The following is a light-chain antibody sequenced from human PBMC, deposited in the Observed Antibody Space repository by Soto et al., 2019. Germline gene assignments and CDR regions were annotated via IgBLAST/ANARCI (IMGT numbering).Light chain of an antibody. CDR2: DAS. J-gene: IGKJ4*01. V-gene: IGKV1-33*01. CDR1: QDISNY. CDR3: QQYDNLPIT. Sequence: DIQMTQSPSSLSASVGDRVTITCQASQDISNYLNWYQQKPGKAPKLLIYDASNLETGVPSRFSGSGSEADFTFTISSLQPEDIATYYCQQYDNLPITFGGGTQVEIK.